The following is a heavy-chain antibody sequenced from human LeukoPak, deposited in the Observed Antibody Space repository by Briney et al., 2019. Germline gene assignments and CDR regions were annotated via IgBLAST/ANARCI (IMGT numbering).Heavy chain of an antibody. J-gene: IGHJ5*02. Sequence: SETLSLTCTVSGGSMSSHYWSWIRQPPGKGLEWIGYINYRDYTNYNPSFKSRVAMSVDVSKNQFSLKLTSVTAADTAVYYCARRYRGDSSNWDWFDPWGQGTLVTVSS. CDR2: INYRDYT. V-gene: IGHV4-59*11. CDR3: ARRYRGDSSNWDWFDP. D-gene: IGHD3-22*01. CDR1: GGSMSSHY.